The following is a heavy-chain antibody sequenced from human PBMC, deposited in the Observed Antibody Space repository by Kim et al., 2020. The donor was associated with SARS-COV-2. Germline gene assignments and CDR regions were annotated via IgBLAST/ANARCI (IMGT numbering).Heavy chain of an antibody. J-gene: IGHJ4*02. D-gene: IGHD2-8*01. V-gene: IGHV3-23*01. CDR1: GFTFSSYA. CDR2: ISGSGGST. Sequence: GGSLRLSCAASGFTFSSYAMSWVRQAPGKGLEWVSAISGSGGSTYYADSVKGRFTISRDNSKNTLYLQMNSLRAEDTAVYYCAKDLPHYSTNGVCFTAYFDYWGQGPLVTVSS. CDR3: AKDLPHYSTNGVCFTAYFDY.